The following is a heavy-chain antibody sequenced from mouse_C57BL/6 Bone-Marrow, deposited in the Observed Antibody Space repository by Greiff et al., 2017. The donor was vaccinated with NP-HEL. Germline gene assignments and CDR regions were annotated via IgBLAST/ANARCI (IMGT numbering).Heavy chain of an antibody. D-gene: IGHD1-1*02. CDR3: ARRGGKRWYFDV. CDR2: IHPNSGST. CDR1: GYTFTSYW. J-gene: IGHJ1*03. Sequence: QVQLQQPGAELVKPGASVKLSCKASGYTFTSYWMHWVKQRPGQGLEWIGMIHPNSGSTNYNEKFKSKATLTVDKSSSTAYMQLSSLTPEDSAVYYCARRGGKRWYFDVWGTGTTVTVSS. V-gene: IGHV1-64*01.